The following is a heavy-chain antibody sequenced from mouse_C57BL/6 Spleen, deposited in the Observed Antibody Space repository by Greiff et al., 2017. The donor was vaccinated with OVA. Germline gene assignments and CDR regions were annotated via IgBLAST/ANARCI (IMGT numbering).Heavy chain of an antibody. CDR2: INPSNGGT. Sequence: QVHVKQPGTELVKPGASVKLSCKASGYTFTSYWMHWVKQRPGQGLEWIGNINPSNGGTNYNEKFKSKATLTVDKSSTTAYMQLSSLTSEDSAVYYCASKLVYYFDYWGQGTTLTVSS. D-gene: IGHD4-1*01. V-gene: IGHV1-53*01. CDR1: GYTFTSYW. J-gene: IGHJ2*01. CDR3: ASKLVYYFDY.